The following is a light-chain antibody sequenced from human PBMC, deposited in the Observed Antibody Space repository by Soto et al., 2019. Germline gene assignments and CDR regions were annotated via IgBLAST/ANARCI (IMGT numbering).Light chain of an antibody. CDR2: GAS. CDR3: QKYNSVPRT. V-gene: IGKV1-27*01. Sequence: EIQMTQSPSSLSASVGDRVTITCRASQDISIYLAWYQQQPGKVPKLLIYGASILQSGVPSRFSGSGSGTDFSLTISSLQPEDFATYYCQKYNSVPRTFGQGTRVEMK. CDR1: QDISIY. J-gene: IGKJ1*01.